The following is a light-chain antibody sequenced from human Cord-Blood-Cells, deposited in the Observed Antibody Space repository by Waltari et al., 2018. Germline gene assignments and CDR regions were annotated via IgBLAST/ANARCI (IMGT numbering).Light chain of an antibody. J-gene: IGKJ1*01. V-gene: IGKV1-5*01. Sequence: DIKMITHPSTLLASVGDRVTTTCRASQRISSCFAWYQQKPGKAPKLLIYDASSWESGDPSRFSGSGSGTEFTLTISSLQPYDFAAYYCQQYKSYSWTFGQGTKVDIK. CDR2: DAS. CDR3: QQYKSYSWT. CDR1: QRISSC.